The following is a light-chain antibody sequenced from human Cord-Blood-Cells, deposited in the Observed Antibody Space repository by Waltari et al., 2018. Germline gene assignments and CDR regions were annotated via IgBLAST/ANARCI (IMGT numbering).Light chain of an antibody. CDR2: AAS. Sequence: DIQMTQSPSSLSASVGDRVTINCRASQSISNYLNWYQQKPGKAPKLLIHAASNLQSGVPQRFSGSGSAPVFTLTISRLQPAAFATSYCQQSNSTLLTFGQWTKVEIK. J-gene: IGKJ1*01. CDR3: QQSNSTLLT. CDR1: QSISNY. V-gene: IGKV1-39*01.